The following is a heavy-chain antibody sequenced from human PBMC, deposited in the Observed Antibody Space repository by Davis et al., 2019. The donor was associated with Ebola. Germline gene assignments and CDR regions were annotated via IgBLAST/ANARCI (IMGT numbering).Heavy chain of an antibody. J-gene: IGHJ4*02. V-gene: IGHV3-73*01. CDR1: GFTFSGSA. CDR2: IRSKANSYAT. CDR3: TTQSLTTSWVDY. Sequence: GESLKISCAASGFTFSGSAMHWVRQASGKGLEWVGRIRSKANSYATAYAASVKGRFTISRDDSKNTAYLQMNSLKTEDTAVYYCTTQSLTTSWVDYWGQGILVTVSS. D-gene: IGHD3-22*01.